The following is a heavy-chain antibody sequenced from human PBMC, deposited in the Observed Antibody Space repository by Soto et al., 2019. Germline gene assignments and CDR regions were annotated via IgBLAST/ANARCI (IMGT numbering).Heavy chain of an antibody. CDR1: GGTFSSYA. J-gene: IGHJ5*02. V-gene: IGHV1-69*01. CDR3: AREDDSSGYSSPLTDP. Sequence: QVQLVQSGAEVKKPGSSVKVSCKASGGTFSSYAISWVRQAPGQGLEWIGGIIPLLRTANYAQKCQGRVTITADESTSTAYMELSRLRSDDTAVYYCAREDDSSGYSSPLTDPWGQGTLVTVSS. D-gene: IGHD3-22*01. CDR2: IIPLLRTA.